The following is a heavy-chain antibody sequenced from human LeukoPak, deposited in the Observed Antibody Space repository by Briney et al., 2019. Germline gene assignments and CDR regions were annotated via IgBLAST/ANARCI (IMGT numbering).Heavy chain of an antibody. CDR2: IYHSGST. Sequence: PSETLSLTCAVSGGSISSGGYSWSWIRQPPGKGLEWIGYIYHSGSTYYNPSLKSRVTISVDRSKNQFSLKLSSVTAADTAVYYCARGKEEHYGWFGEFEPRRHWFDPWGQGTLVTVSS. J-gene: IGHJ5*02. CDR1: GGSISSGGYS. CDR3: ARGKEEHYGWFGEFEPRRHWFDP. D-gene: IGHD3-10*01. V-gene: IGHV4-30-2*01.